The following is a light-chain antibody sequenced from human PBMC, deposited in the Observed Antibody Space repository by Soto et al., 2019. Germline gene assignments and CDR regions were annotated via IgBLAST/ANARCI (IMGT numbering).Light chain of an antibody. CDR3: QHLDSYST. J-gene: IGKJ5*01. V-gene: IGKV1-9*01. Sequence: DIQLTQSPSFLSASVGDRVTITCRASQGISSYLAWYQQKPGKAPKLLIYAASTLQSGVPARFSGSGSGTEFTLTISSLQPADFATYYGQHLDSYSTFGQGTRLEIK. CDR1: QGISSY. CDR2: AAS.